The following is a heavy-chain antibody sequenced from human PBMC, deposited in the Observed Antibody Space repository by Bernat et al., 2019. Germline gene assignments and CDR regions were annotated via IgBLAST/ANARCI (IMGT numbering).Heavy chain of an antibody. Sequence: QVQLVESGGGVVQPGRSLRLSCAASGFTFSSYAMHWVRQAPGKGLEWVAVISYDGSNKYYADSVKGRFTISRDNSKNTLYLQMNSLRAEDTAVYYCAREFFSYYYGSGGHDAFDIWGQGTMVTVSS. CDR2: ISYDGSNK. D-gene: IGHD3-10*01. CDR1: GFTFSSYA. J-gene: IGHJ3*02. V-gene: IGHV3-30-3*01. CDR3: AREFFSYYYGSGGHDAFDI.